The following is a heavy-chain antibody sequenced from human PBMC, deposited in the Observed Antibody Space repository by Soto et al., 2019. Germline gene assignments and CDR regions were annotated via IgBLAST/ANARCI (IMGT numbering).Heavy chain of an antibody. CDR1: GFTFSNAW. Sequence: GGSLRLSCAASGFTFSNAWMNWVRQAPGKGLEWVGRIKSKTDGGTTDYAAPVKGRFTISRDDSKNTLYLQMNSLKTEDTAVYYCTTDPNPYYDILTGYYLFDYWGQGTLVTVSS. CDR2: IKSKTDGGTT. CDR3: TTDPNPYYDILTGYYLFDY. J-gene: IGHJ4*02. D-gene: IGHD3-9*01. V-gene: IGHV3-15*07.